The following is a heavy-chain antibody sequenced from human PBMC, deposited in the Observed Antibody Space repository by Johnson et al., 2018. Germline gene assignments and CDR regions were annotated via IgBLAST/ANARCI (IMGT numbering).Heavy chain of an antibody. Sequence: QVQLVESGGGLVQPGGSLRLSCAASGFTFSSHGMHWVRQAPGKGLEWVAVISYDGSNKYYADSVKGRFTISRDDSKNTLYLQMNSLKTQDTSVYYRTTDLGSTTVVTDYYYYMDVWGKGTTVTVSS. V-gene: IGHV3-30*03. CDR1: GFTFSSHG. J-gene: IGHJ6*03. D-gene: IGHD4-23*01. CDR3: TTDLGSTTVVTDYYYYMDV. CDR2: ISYDGSNK.